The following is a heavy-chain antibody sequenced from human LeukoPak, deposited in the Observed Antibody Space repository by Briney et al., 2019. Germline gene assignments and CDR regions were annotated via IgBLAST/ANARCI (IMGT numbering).Heavy chain of an antibody. V-gene: IGHV3-33*01. CDR1: GFTFSSYG. CDR2: IWYDGSNK. J-gene: IGHJ3*02. D-gene: IGHD3-9*01. CDR3: ARGQVDWADAFDI. Sequence: PGRSLRLSRAASGFTFSSYGMHWVRQAPGKGLEWVAVIWYDGSNKYYADSVKGRFTISRDNSKNTLYLQMNSLRAEDTAVYYCARGQVDWADAFDIWGQGTMVTVSS.